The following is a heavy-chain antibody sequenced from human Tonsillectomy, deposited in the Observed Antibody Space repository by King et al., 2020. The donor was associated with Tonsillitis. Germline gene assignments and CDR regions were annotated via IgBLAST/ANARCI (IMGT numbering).Heavy chain of an antibody. CDR3: ASLGYCSGSSCYAASVLDH. D-gene: IGHD2-15*01. CDR2: IYYSGST. V-gene: IGHV4-30-4*01. CDR1: GGSISSGDYY. Sequence: VQLQESGPGLVKPSQTLSLTCTVSGGSISSGDYYWSWIRQPPGKGLEWIGYIYYSGSTYYNPSIKSRVTISVDTYKNQFSLKRSSVTAPDTAVYYCASLGYCSGSSCYAASVLDHWGQGTLVTVSS. J-gene: IGHJ4*02.